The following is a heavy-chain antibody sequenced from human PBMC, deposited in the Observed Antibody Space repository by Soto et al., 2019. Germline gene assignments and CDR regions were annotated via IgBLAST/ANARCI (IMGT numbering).Heavy chain of an antibody. CDR2: IAPSGSYA. V-gene: IGHV5-10-1*01. D-gene: IGHD1-20*01. J-gene: IGHJ4*02. CDR3: ARRLTNPTAIIGRTKFDY. CDR1: GYSFTSYW. Sequence: GESLKISCQGSGYSFTSYWINWVRQMPGKGLEWVGSIAPSGSYATYSPSFLGHVTISADKSISTAYLKWSRLEASDTAIYYCARRLTNPTAIIGRTKFDYWGQGTVVTVSS.